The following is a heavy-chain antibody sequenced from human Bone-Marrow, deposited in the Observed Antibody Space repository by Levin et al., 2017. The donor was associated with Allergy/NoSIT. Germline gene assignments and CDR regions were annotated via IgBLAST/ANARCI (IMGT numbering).Heavy chain of an antibody. D-gene: IGHD5-18*01. CDR1: GGAFSSYT. CDR3: ARGRGYSYGYGPFDY. J-gene: IGHJ4*02. CDR2: ISPLLGIT. Sequence: KISCKSSGGAFSSYTINWVRQAPGHGLEWMARISPLLGITNYAQKFQGRVTINADKSTSTAYMELSSLRYEDTAVYYCARGRGYSYGYGPFDYWGQGTLVTVSS. V-gene: IGHV1-69*02.